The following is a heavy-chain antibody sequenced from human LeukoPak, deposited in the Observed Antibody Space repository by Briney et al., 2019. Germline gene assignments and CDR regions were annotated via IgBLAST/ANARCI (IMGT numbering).Heavy chain of an antibody. CDR1: GFAFRTYA. V-gene: IGHV3-48*01. J-gene: IGHJ4*02. CDR2: ISPDSRTI. CDR3: AREPSDNAYRHIDS. Sequence: SGGSLRLSCVASGFAFRTYAMNWVRQAPGKGLEWLSYISPDSRTIFYADSVKGRFTISRDNGKNSVYLEINSLRAEDTAVHFCAREPSDNAYRHIDSWGQGSLVAVSS. D-gene: IGHD5-18*01.